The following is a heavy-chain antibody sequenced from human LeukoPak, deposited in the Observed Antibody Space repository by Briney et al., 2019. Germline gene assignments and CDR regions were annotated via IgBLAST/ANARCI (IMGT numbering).Heavy chain of an antibody. D-gene: IGHD2-21*02. CDR2: INPNSGGT. Sequence: GASVKVSCKASGYTFTGYYMHWVRQAPGQGLEWMGWINPNSGGTNYAQKFQGRVTMTRDTSISTAYMEPSRLRSDDTAVYYCARIKVVTATRGGYYYYGMDVWGQGTTVTVSS. CDR1: GYTFTGYY. J-gene: IGHJ6*02. CDR3: ARIKVVTATRGGYYYYGMDV. V-gene: IGHV1-2*02.